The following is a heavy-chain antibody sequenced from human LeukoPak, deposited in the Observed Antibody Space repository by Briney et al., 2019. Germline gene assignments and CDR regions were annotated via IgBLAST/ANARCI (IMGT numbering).Heavy chain of an antibody. CDR1: GGTFSSYA. CDR3: ARAIPNWGLSFSDYYYGMDV. V-gene: IGHV1-69*13. D-gene: IGHD7-27*01. CDR2: IIPIFGTA. Sequence: GASVKVSCKASGGTFSSYAISWVRQAPGQGLEWMGGIIPIFGTANYAQKFQGRVTITADGSTSTAYMELSSLRSEDTAVYYCARAIPNWGLSFSDYYYGMDVWGQGTTVTVSS. J-gene: IGHJ6*02.